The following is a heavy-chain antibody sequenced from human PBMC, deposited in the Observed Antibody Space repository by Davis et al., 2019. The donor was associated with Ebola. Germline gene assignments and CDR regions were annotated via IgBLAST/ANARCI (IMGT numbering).Heavy chain of an antibody. J-gene: IGHJ4*02. Sequence: GESLKISCAASGFTFSSYAMSWVRQAPGKGLEYVSSISSDGGSTYYADSVKGRFTISRDNSKNTLYLQMNSLRAEDTAVYYCARYGDYGIDYWGQGTLVTVSS. CDR3: ARYGDYGIDY. CDR2: ISSDGGST. D-gene: IGHD4-17*01. CDR1: GFTFSSYA. V-gene: IGHV3-64*04.